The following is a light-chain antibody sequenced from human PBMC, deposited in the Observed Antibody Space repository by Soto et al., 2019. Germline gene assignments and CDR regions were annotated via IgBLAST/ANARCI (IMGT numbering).Light chain of an antibody. CDR3: QQSVSAPRT. V-gene: IGKV1-39*01. CDR2: SAS. CDR1: ETIIAY. J-gene: IGKJ2*01. Sequence: DIQMSQSPSSLSASVGDSVTITCRASETIIAYLNWYQQQPGEAPKLLIFSASSLHSGVPSRFRGSGSGTHFTLTISSLQPEDFATYFCQQSVSAPRTFGQGTKLQAK.